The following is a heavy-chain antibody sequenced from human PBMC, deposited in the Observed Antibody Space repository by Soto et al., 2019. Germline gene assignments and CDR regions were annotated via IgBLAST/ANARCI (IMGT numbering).Heavy chain of an antibody. CDR1: GFTFSNAW. Sequence: EVQLVESGGGLVKPGGSLRLSCAASGFTFSNAWMSWVRQAPGKGLEGVGRIKSKTDGGTTDYAAPVKGRFTISRDDSKNTLYMQMNSLKTEYTAVYYCTHTNKQLVSPVAFYYYYYYMDVWGKGTTVTVSS. CDR3: THTNKQLVSPVAFYYYYYYMDV. J-gene: IGHJ6*03. D-gene: IGHD6-6*01. V-gene: IGHV3-15*01. CDR2: IKSKTDGGTT.